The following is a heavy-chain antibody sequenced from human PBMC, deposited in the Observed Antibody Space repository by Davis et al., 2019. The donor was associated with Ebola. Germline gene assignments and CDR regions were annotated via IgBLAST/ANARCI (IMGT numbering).Heavy chain of an antibody. V-gene: IGHV4-39*01. CDR2: IYSSGST. D-gene: IGHD4-11*01. J-gene: IGHJ4*02. CDR3: AGAYTPTPFDY. Sequence: SETLSLTCTVSGGSISSSSYYWGWLRQPPGKGLEWIGNIYSSGSTYYSPSLQSRVTISVDTSKNQFSLKLSSVIAADTAVYYCAGAYTPTPFDYWGQGTLVTVSS. CDR1: GGSISSSSYY.